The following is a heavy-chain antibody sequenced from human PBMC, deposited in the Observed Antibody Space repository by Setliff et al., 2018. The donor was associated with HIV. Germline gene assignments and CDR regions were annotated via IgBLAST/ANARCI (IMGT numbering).Heavy chain of an antibody. Sequence: SETLSLTCAVSGGSITNKYWSWIRQPPGKGLEWLGYVSSSGTTNYTTSLESRLTISVDTSKNQVSLRLSSLTAADTAVYFCARVVSRREDRGTWMKLWLAPYYMDVWGKGTTVTVSS. CDR3: ARVVSRREDRGTWMKLWLAPYYMDV. J-gene: IGHJ6*03. CDR1: GGSITNKY. CDR2: VSSSGTT. D-gene: IGHD3-10*01. V-gene: IGHV4-59*01.